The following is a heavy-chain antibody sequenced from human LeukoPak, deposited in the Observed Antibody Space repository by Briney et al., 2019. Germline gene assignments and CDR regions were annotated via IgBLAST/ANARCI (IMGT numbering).Heavy chain of an antibody. CDR3: ARDRGNTMVRGVIHYYYYMDV. CDR1: GGSISSYY. CDR2: IYYSGST. Sequence: SETLSLTCTVSGGSISSYYWSWIRQPPAKGLEWIGYIYYSGSTNYNPSLKSRVTISVDTSKNQFSLKLSSVTAADTAVYYCARDRGNTMVRGVIHYYYYMDVWGKGTTVTISS. J-gene: IGHJ6*03. V-gene: IGHV4-59*01. D-gene: IGHD3-10*01.